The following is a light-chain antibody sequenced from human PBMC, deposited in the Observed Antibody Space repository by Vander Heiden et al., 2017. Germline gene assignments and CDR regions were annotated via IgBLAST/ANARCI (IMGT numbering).Light chain of an antibody. CDR1: SRDVGVYNY. CDR3: SSYAGSNIWV. J-gene: IGLJ3*02. V-gene: IGLV2-8*01. CDR2: EVS. Sequence: QSALTQPPPASGSPGQSVTISCTGTSRDVGVYNYVSWYQQHPGKAPKLMIYEVSKRPSGVPDRFSGSKSGNTASLTVSGLQAEDEADYYCSSYAGSNIWVFGGGTKLTVL.